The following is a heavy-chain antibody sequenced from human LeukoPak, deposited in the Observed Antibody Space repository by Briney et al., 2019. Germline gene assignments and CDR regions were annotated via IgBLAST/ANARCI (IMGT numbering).Heavy chain of an antibody. V-gene: IGHV3-74*01. CDR1: GFTFSTYW. Sequence: GGSLRLSCAASGFTFSTYWMHWVRQAPGKGLVWVSRINPDGTTTSYADSVKGRFTISRENAKNSLYLQMNSLRAGDTAVYYCARGGVYGSRSLPDYWGQGTLVTVSS. D-gene: IGHD3-10*01. CDR2: INPDGTTT. CDR3: ARGGVYGSRSLPDY. J-gene: IGHJ4*02.